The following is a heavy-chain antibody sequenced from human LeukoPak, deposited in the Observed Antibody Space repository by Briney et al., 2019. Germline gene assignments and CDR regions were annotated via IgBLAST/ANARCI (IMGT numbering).Heavy chain of an antibody. Sequence: ASVKVSCKASGYTFTDYYLHWVRQAPGQGLEWMGWISAYNGHTKYAQKVQGRVTMTTDTSTSTAYMELRSLRSDDTAVYYCARDLTDTVVTHFDNWGQGTLVTVSS. CDR2: ISAYNGHT. D-gene: IGHD4-23*01. CDR1: GYTFTDYY. CDR3: ARDLTDTVVTHFDN. V-gene: IGHV1-18*04. J-gene: IGHJ4*02.